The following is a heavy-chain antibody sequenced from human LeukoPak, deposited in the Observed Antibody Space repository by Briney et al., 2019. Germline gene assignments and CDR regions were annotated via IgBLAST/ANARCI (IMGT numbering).Heavy chain of an antibody. V-gene: IGHV3-21*01. D-gene: IGHD4-11*01. CDR1: GFTFSSYS. CDR3: VRADYSNASPGD. Sequence: PGGSLRLPCAASGFTFSSYSMNWVRQAPGKGLEWVSSISSSSSYIYYADSVKGRFTISRDNAQNTLYLQMNSLRVEDTAVYYCVRADYSNASPGDWGQGTLVTVSS. J-gene: IGHJ4*02. CDR2: ISSSSSYI.